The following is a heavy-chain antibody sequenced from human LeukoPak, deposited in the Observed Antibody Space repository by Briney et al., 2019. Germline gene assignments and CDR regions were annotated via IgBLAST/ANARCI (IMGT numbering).Heavy chain of an antibody. CDR2: IYYSGST. CDR3: ARERDGYWDV. CDR1: GGSISSHY. J-gene: IGHJ6*04. D-gene: IGHD5-24*01. Sequence: PSETLSLTCTVSGGSISSHYWSWIRQPPGKGLEWIGYIYYSGSTNYNPSLKSRVTISVDTSKNQFSLKLSSVTAADTAVYYCARERDGYWDVWGKGTTVTVSS. V-gene: IGHV4-59*11.